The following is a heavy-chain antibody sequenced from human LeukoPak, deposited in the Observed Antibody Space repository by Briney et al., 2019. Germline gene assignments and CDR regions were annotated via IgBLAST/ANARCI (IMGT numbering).Heavy chain of an antibody. J-gene: IGHJ4*02. CDR3: AKEAGYSYGYYFDY. CDR2: ISYDGSNK. CDR1: EFTFSSYG. V-gene: IGHV3-30*18. D-gene: IGHD5-18*01. Sequence: AGRSLRLSCAASEFTFSSYGMHWVRQAPGKGLEWVAIISYDGSNKYYADSVKGRFTISRDNSKNTLYLQMNSLRAEDTAVYYCAKEAGYSYGYYFDYWGQGTRVTVSS.